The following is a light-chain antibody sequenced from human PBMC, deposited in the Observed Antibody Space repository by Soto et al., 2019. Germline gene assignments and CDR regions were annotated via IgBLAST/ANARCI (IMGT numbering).Light chain of an antibody. V-gene: IGKV1-17*01. J-gene: IGKJ1*01. CDR3: LQYNSYPWT. Sequence: DGPMTQSPSSLSASVVDIVTITCRARQGSSCGLGWYHQKPGEVTKRLIYDASSSQSGVPSRFSGSGSGTDFTLTIISLQPDDLATYYCLQYNSYPWTFGQGTKVEMK. CDR2: DAS. CDR1: QGSSCG.